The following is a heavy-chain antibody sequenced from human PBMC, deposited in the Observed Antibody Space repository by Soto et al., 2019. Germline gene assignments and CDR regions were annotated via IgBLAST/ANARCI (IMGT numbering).Heavy chain of an antibody. D-gene: IGHD3-10*01. V-gene: IGHV4-31*03. CDR2: IYYSGST. Sequence: QVQLQESGPGLVKPSQTLSLTCTVSGGSISSGGYYWSWIRQHPGKGLEWIGYIYYSGSTYYNPSLKRRVTLSVDTSKNQFSPKLSSVTAADTAVYYCARDMGPRYGSGMDVWGKGTTVTVSS. CDR3: ARDMGPRYGSGMDV. J-gene: IGHJ6*04. CDR1: GGSISSGGYY.